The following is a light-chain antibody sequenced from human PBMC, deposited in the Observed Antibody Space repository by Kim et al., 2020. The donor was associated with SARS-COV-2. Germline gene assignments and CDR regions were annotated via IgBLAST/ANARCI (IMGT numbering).Light chain of an antibody. CDR2: GAS. Sequence: EIVMTQSPATLSVSPGERATLSCRASQSVSSNLAWYQQKTGQTPRLLIYGASTRATGIPARFSGSGSGTEFTLTISSLQSEDCAVYYCQQYNNWLTFGGGTKVEIK. V-gene: IGKV3-15*01. CDR1: QSVSSN. J-gene: IGKJ4*01. CDR3: QQYNNWLT.